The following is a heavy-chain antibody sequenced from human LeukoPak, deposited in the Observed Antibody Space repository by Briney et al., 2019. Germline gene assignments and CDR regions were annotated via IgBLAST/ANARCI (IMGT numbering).Heavy chain of an antibody. D-gene: IGHD4-17*01. CDR3: ARDVSDYGGNSPLY. CDR2: INPNNGGT. V-gene: IGHV1-2*02. J-gene: IGHJ4*02. Sequence: ASVKVSCKASGYTFSGYYIHWVRPAPGQGLEWMGWINPNNGGTNYAQKFQGRVSMTRDTSISTAYMELSSLKSDDTAKYYCARDVSDYGGNSPLYWGQGTLVTVSS. CDR1: GYTFSGYY.